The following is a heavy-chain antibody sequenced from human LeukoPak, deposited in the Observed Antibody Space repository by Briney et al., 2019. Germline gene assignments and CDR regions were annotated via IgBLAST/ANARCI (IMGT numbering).Heavy chain of an antibody. V-gene: IGHV3-30*18. J-gene: IGHJ4*02. CDR3: AKGEYYYGSGSQIDY. CDR2: ISYDGSNK. CDR1: GFTFDDYA. Sequence: PGRSLRLSCAASGFTFDDYAMHWVRQAPGKGLEWVAVISYDGSNKYYADSVKGRFTISRDNSKNTLYLQMNSLRAEDTAVYYCAKGEYYYGSGSQIDYWGQGALVTVSS. D-gene: IGHD3-10*01.